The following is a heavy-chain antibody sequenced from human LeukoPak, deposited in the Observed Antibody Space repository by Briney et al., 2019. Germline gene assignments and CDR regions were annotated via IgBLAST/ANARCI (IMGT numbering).Heavy chain of an antibody. J-gene: IGHJ5*02. CDR3: ARRIVVVVAATLGWFDP. CDR1: GGSISSSRYY. Sequence: SETLSLTCTVSGGSISSSRYYWGWIRQPPGKGLEWIGSFYYSGSTYYNPSLKSRVPISVDTSKNQFSLKLSSVTAADTAVYYCARRIVVVVAATLGWFDPWGQGALVTVSS. CDR2: FYYSGST. D-gene: IGHD2-15*01. V-gene: IGHV4-39*07.